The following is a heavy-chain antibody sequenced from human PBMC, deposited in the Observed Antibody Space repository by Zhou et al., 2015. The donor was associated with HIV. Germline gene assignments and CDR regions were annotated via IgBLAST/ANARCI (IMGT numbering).Heavy chain of an antibody. CDR1: GYSFTDYS. CDR2: INPNSGGT. Sequence: QVQMVQSGAEVKKPGASVKVSCKASGYSFTDYSIHWVRQAPGQGLEWMGRINPNSGGTNYAQRFQGRITMTRDTSTSTAYMEVSRLGSDDTAIYYCARDSVLVVYTSHWYFDLWGRGTLVTVYS. D-gene: IGHD2-8*02. J-gene: IGHJ2*01. CDR3: ARDSVLVVYTSHWYFDL. V-gene: IGHV1-2*06.